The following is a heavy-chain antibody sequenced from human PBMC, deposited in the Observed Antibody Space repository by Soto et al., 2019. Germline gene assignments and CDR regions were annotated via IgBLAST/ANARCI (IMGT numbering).Heavy chain of an antibody. CDR3: VCGGNFFVY. J-gene: IGHJ4*02. V-gene: IGHV3-7*01. CDR2: INQDGSER. Sequence: EVQLVESGGGLVQPGGSLRLPCAASVFSFSTYWMTWVRQPPGKGLEWVASINQDGSERYYVDSVRGRFTISRDNAKNSLYLQMNSLRPEDTAVYYCVCGGNFFVYWGQGTLVTVSP. CDR1: VFSFSTYW. D-gene: IGHD3-16*01.